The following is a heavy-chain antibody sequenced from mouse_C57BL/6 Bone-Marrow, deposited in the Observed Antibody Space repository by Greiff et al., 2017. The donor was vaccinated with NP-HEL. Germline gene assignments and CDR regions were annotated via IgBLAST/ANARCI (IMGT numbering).Heavy chain of an antibody. CDR1: GFSLTSYG. CDR3: AKKDSYDYDPYYAMDY. D-gene: IGHD2-4*01. CDR2: IWRGGST. V-gene: IGHV2-5*01. J-gene: IGHJ4*01. Sequence: VQLHQSGPGLVQPSQSLSITCTVSGFSLTSYGVHWVRQSPGKGLEWLGVIWRGGSTDYNAAFMSRLSITKDNSKSQVFFKMNSLQADDTAIYYCAKKDSYDYDPYYAMDYWGQGTSVTVSS.